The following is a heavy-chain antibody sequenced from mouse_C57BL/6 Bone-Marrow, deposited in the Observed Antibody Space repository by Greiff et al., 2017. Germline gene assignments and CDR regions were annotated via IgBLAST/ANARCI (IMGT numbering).Heavy chain of an antibody. CDR2: ISYDGSN. CDR1: GYSITSGYY. J-gene: IGHJ4*01. V-gene: IGHV3-6*01. Sequence: VQLQQSGPGLVKPSQSLSLTCSVTGYSITSGYYWTWIRQFPGNKLEWMGYISYDGSNNYNPSLKNRISITRDPAKNQFFLKLNSMTTEDTATDYFARDDYDNYAMDDWGQGTSVTVSS. CDR3: ARDDYDNYAMDD. D-gene: IGHD2-4*01.